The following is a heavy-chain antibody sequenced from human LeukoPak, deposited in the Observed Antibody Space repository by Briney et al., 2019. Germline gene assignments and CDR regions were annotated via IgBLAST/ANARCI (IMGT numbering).Heavy chain of an antibody. J-gene: IGHJ3*02. V-gene: IGHV3-48*01. CDR2: ITTTSSII. CDR3: TRDYSSSSGRAFDI. D-gene: IGHD6-6*01. CDR1: GFTFTTYS. Sequence: GGSLRLSCAASGFTFTTYSMNWVRQAPGKGLEWVSYITTTSSIIYYADSVKGRFTISRDNAKNSLYLQMNSLRAEDTAVYYCTRDYSSSSGRAFDIWGQGTMVTVSS.